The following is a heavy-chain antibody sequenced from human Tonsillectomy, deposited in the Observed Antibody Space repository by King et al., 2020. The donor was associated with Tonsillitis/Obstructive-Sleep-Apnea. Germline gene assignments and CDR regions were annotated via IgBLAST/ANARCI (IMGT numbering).Heavy chain of an antibody. Sequence: VQLVESGGGLIQPGGSLRLSCAASGFTVSSNYMSWVRQAPGKGLEWVSVIYSGGSTYYADSVKGRFTISRDNSKNTLYLQMNSLRAEDTAVYYCARGYSSSQPYYYYMDVWGKGTTATVSS. CDR2: IYSGGST. D-gene: IGHD6-6*01. CDR1: GFTVSSNY. V-gene: IGHV3-53*01. J-gene: IGHJ6*03. CDR3: ARGYSSSQPYYYYMDV.